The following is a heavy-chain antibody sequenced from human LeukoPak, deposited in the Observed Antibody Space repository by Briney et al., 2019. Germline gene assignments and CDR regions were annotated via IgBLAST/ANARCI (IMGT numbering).Heavy chain of an antibody. Sequence: GASVKVSCKASGYTFTSYDFNWVRQATGQRPEWMGWMSPNSGDTGYAQKFQDRVTMTRNTSISTAYMELSRLRSDDTAVYYCARGRLRIQLWSHLTFFDYWGQGTLVTVSS. D-gene: IGHD5-18*01. CDR3: ARGRLRIQLWSHLTFFDY. CDR1: GYTFTSYD. CDR2: MSPNSGDT. J-gene: IGHJ4*02. V-gene: IGHV1-8*01.